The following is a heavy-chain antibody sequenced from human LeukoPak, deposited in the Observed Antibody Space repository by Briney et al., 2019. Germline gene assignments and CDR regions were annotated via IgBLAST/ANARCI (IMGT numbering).Heavy chain of an antibody. J-gene: IGHJ3*02. CDR2: VSSSGGNT. CDR3: ARGSIVGATSAFDI. Sequence: PGGSLRLSCVASGFIFDRSGMSWVRQAPGKGPEWVSSVSSSGGNTYCADSVRGRFTISRDSSKNMVFMEMNSLRADDTAVYYCARGSIVGATSAFDIWGQGTMVTVSS. CDR1: GFIFDRSG. V-gene: IGHV3-23*01. D-gene: IGHD1-26*01.